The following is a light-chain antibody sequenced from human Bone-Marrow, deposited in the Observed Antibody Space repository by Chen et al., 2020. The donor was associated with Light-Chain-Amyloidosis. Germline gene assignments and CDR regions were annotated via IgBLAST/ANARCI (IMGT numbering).Light chain of an antibody. V-gene: IGLV6-57*03. CDR2: END. Sequence: NFILTQDHSVSESPGKTVTISCTRSSGDIATNYVQWYQQRPGSAPTTVIYENDLRPSGVPDRVSGSIDTSSSSASLTISGLETEDEADYYCQSYATNTWIFGGGTHLTVL. CDR1: SGDIATNY. CDR3: QSYATNTWI. J-gene: IGLJ3*02.